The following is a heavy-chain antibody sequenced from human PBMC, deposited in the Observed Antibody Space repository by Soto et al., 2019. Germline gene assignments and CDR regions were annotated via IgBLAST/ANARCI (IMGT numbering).Heavy chain of an antibody. CDR1: GFIFTRYS. V-gene: IGHV3-21*06. CDR3: ARESEDLTSNFDY. J-gene: IGHJ4*02. Sequence: GGSLRLSCAASGFIFTRYSMNWVRQAPGKGLEWVSSISSTTNYIYYGDSMKGRFTISRGNAKNSLYLEMNSLRAEDTAVYYCARESEDLTSNFDYWGQGTLVTVSS. CDR2: ISSTTNYI.